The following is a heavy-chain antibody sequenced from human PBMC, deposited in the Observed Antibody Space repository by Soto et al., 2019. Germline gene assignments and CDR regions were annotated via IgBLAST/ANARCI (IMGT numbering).Heavy chain of an antibody. J-gene: IGHJ4*02. CDR1: GFTFSSYA. D-gene: IGHD6-19*01. CDR3: AKDPGSGWYVY. Sequence: QTVGSLRLSCAASGFTFSSYAMSWVRQAPGKGLEWVSAISGSGGSAYYADSVKGRFTISGDNSKNALYLQMNSLRAEDTAVYYCAKDPGSGWYVYWGQGTLVTVSS. CDR2: ISGSGGSA. V-gene: IGHV3-23*01.